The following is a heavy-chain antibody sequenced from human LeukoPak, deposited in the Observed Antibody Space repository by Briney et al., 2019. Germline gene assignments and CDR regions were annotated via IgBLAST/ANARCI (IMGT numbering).Heavy chain of an antibody. D-gene: IGHD5-18*01. CDR3: ARDPGGYNYGRAFDS. Sequence: PSPTLSITSPVHGGSVRGVDLSWRRQPPGKGLEWIGEINHSGSTNYNPSLKSRVTISVDTSKNQFSLNLSSVTAADTAVYYCARDPGGYNYGRAFDSWGQGTLVTVSS. V-gene: IGHV4-34*01. CDR1: GGSVRGVD. CDR2: INHSGST. J-gene: IGHJ4*02.